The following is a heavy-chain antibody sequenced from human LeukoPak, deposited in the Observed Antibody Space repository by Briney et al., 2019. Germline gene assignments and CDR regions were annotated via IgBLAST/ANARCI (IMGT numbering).Heavy chain of an antibody. Sequence: SETLSLTCTVSGGSISSYYWSWIRQPPGKGLEWIGDIYYSGSTNYNPSLKSRVTISVDTSKNQFSLKLSSVTAADTAVYYCAREARYYYDSSGYYNWFDPWGQGTLVTVSS. CDR1: GGSISSYY. D-gene: IGHD3-22*01. V-gene: IGHV4-59*01. J-gene: IGHJ5*02. CDR3: AREARYYYDSSGYYNWFDP. CDR2: IYYSGST.